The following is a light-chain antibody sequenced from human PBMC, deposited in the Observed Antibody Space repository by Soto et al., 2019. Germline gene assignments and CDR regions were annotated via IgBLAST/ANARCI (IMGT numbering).Light chain of an antibody. CDR3: RSYTTSNTRPIV. CDR1: SSDVGGYNY. J-gene: IGLJ1*01. Sequence: QSALTQPASVSGSPGQSITISCTGTSSDVGGYNYVSWYQHHPGKAPKLIIYDVTNRPSGVSNPFSGSKSGNTASLTISRPQHEEEAEYYCRSYTTSNTRPIVLGTGTKVTVL. CDR2: DVT. V-gene: IGLV2-14*03.